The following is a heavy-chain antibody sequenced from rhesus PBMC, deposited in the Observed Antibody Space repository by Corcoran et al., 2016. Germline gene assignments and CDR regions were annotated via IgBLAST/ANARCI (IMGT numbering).Heavy chain of an antibody. J-gene: IGHJ3*01. CDR1: GGSISSNY. CDR3: ARDAPGYYYAFDF. V-gene: IGHV4-173*01. Sequence: QLQLQESGPGLVKPSETLSLTCAVSGGSISSNYWSWIRQPRGKGLEWIGRISGRSGSTDYNPSLKGRVTSSTDTSKNQFTLKLSSVTAADTAVYYCARDAPGYYYAFDFWGQGLRVTVSS. D-gene: IGHD3-34*01. CDR2: ISGRSGST.